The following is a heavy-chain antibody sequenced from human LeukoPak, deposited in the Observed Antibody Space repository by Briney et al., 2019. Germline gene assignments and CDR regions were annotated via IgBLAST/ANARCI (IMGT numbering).Heavy chain of an antibody. CDR2: ISWNSGSI. Sequence: GRSLRLSCAASGFTFDDYAMHWVRQAPGKGLEWVSGISWNSGSIGYADSVKGRFTISRDNAKNSLYLQMNSLRAEDMALYYCAARSNRGYRSGWYYFDYWGQGTLVTVSS. J-gene: IGHJ4*02. CDR1: GFTFDDYA. V-gene: IGHV3-9*03. CDR3: AARSNRGYRSGWYYFDY. D-gene: IGHD6-19*01.